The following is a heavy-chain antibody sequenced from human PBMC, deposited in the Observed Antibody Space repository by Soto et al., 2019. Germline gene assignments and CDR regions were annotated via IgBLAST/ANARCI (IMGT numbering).Heavy chain of an antibody. J-gene: IGHJ3*02. D-gene: IGHD2-2*01. V-gene: IGHV3-7*01. CDR2: IKPDGSVK. CDR3: AREILVPAALDAVDI. Sequence: EVHLVESGGGLVQPGGSLRLSCAASGFTFSNYWMSWVRQAPGKGLAWVANIKPDGSVKYYVDSVKGRFTLSRDNAKNTLYLQMNSLRVEDTAVYYCAREILVPAALDAVDIWGQGTMVTVSS. CDR1: GFTFSNYW.